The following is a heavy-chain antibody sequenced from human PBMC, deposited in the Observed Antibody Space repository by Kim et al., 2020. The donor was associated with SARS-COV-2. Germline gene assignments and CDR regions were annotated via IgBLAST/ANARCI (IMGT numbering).Heavy chain of an antibody. Sequence: GGSLRLSCAASGFTFSSYAMHWVRQAPGKGLEWVAVISYDGSNKYYADSVKGRFTISRDNSKNTLYLQMNSLRAEDTAVYYCARAMNPYGDPYFDYLGQG. D-gene: IGHD4-17*01. CDR3: ARAMNPYGDPYFDY. J-gene: IGHJ4*02. CDR1: GFTFSSYA. CDR2: ISYDGSNK. V-gene: IGHV3-30*04.